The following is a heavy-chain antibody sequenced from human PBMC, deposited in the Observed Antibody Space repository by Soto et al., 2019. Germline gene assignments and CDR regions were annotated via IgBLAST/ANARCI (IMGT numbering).Heavy chain of an antibody. CDR2: IYYSGST. V-gene: IGHV4-39*01. CDR3: ARSIVGVPAYYDFWSGPRANWFDP. Sequence: PSETLSLTCTVSGGSISISSYYWGWIRQPPGKGLEWIGSIYYSGSTYYNPSLKSRVTISVDTSKNQFSLKLSSVTAADTAVYYCARSIVGVPAYYDFWSGPRANWFDPWGQGTLVTVSS. J-gene: IGHJ5*02. D-gene: IGHD3-3*01. CDR1: GGSISISSYY.